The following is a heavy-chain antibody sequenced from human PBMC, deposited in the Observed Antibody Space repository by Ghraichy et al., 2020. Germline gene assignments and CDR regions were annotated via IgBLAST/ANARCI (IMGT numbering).Heavy chain of an antibody. CDR3: ARGSRVVRFYYYDGMDV. Sequence: GESLRLSCVGSGFTFSSYSMNWVRQSPGKGLEWVSYITSSSRNTFYADSVKGRFTISRDNAQNSLSLQMNSLRDDDTAVYYCARGSRVVRFYYYDGMDVWGQGTTVTVSS. V-gene: IGHV3-48*02. J-gene: IGHJ6*02. CDR2: ITSSSRNT. CDR1: GFTFSSYS. D-gene: IGHD4-23*01.